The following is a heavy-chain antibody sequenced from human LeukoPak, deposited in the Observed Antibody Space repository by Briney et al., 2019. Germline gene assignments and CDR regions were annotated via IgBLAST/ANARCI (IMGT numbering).Heavy chain of an antibody. Sequence: ASVKVSCKASGYTFTAYYIHWVRQAPGQGFEWMGRINSKDGGTNYTQRFQGRVAMTRDTSINTAYLELSSLTSDDTAVYYCARGSTRDFWGQGTLLIVSS. CDR3: ARGSTRDF. CDR2: INSKDGGT. D-gene: IGHD1-1*01. CDR1: GYTFTAYY. V-gene: IGHV1-2*06. J-gene: IGHJ4*02.